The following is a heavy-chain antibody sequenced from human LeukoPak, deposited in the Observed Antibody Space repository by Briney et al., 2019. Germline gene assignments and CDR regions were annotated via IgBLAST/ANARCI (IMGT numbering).Heavy chain of an antibody. CDR1: GGSVSSGNYY. CDR3: ARHEKRWLQSNSDY. J-gene: IGHJ4*02. Sequence: SETLSLTCTVSGGSVSSGNYYWSWIRQPPGKGLEWIGYIYYSGSTNYNPSLKSRVTISVDTSKNQFSLKLSSVTAADTAVYYCARHEKRWLQSNSDYWGQGTLVTVSS. D-gene: IGHD5-24*01. V-gene: IGHV4-61*01. CDR2: IYYSGST.